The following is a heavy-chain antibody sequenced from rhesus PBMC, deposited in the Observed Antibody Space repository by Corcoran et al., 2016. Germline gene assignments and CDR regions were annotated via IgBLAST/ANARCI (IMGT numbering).Heavy chain of an antibody. D-gene: IGHD6-31*01. V-gene: IGHV4-93*02. CDR2: IYSSLGSP. CDR1: GGSISSSSS. Sequence: QVQLQESGPGVVKPSETMSLPCPDPGGSISSSSSCSWIRHSTGKGLDRGGGIYSSLGSPQYTPSLNRRVTISIATSKNQFSLKLCSVTAADTAVYYCARHLGYSSGWYGVYNRFDVWGPGVLVTVSS. CDR3: ARHLGYSSGWYGVYNRFDV. J-gene: IGHJ5-1*01.